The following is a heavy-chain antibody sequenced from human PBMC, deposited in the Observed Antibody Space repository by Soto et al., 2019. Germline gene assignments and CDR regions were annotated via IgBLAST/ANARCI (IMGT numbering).Heavy chain of an antibody. V-gene: IGHV3-23*01. CDR1: GFTFINYA. CDR3: ARKFLGCASCPDWWYFEL. Sequence: EVQLLESGGGLVQPGGSLRLSCVGSGFTFINYAMNWVRQTPGKGLEWVSPISGGGDRTFDADTVKGRFTISRDNTKNTVKFRMSSLRADDTAGYYCARKFLGCASCPDWWYFELWGRGTLVTVSS. CDR2: ISGGGDRT. D-gene: IGHD2-21*01. J-gene: IGHJ2*01.